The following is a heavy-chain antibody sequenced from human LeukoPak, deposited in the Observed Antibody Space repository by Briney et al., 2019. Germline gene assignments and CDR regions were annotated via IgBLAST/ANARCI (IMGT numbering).Heavy chain of an antibody. D-gene: IGHD5-18*01. J-gene: IGHJ5*02. V-gene: IGHV4-61*05. CDR2: IYYSGST. Sequence: PSETLSLTCTVSGGSISSSTYYWGWIRRPPGKGLEWIGYIYYSGSTNYNPSLKSRVTISVDTSKNQFSLKLSSVTATDTAVYYCARAGPGYSYGNWFDPWGQGTLVTVSS. CDR3: ARAGPGYSYGNWFDP. CDR1: GGSISSSTYY.